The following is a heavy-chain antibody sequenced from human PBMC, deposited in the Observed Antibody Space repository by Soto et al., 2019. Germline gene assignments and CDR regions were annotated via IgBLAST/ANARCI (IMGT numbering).Heavy chain of an antibody. D-gene: IGHD7-27*01. J-gene: IGHJ4*02. CDR2: IYYNGNT. CDR3: TRANWDSEY. CDR1: GGSISNHY. V-gene: IGHV4-59*11. Sequence: QVQLQASGPGLVKPSETLSLTCSVSGGSISNHYWSWIRQPPGKGLEWIGYIYYNGNTNYNPSLKSRVPMSVDTSRNQISLTCTTVSAADTAVYYCTRANWDSEYWGQGTLVTVSS.